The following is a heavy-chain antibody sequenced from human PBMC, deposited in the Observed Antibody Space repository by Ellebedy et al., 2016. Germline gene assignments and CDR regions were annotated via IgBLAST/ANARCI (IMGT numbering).Heavy chain of an antibody. CDR3: ARDAGGDYYFDY. J-gene: IGHJ4*02. V-gene: IGHV3-11*05. D-gene: IGHD4-17*01. CDR1: GFTFSSYA. Sequence: GGSLRLXXAASGFTFSSYAMSWIRQAPGKGLEWVSYISGPGIYTNYAHSVKGRFTISRDNAKNSLYLQMNSLRAEDTAVYYCARDAGGDYYFDYWGQGTLVTVSS. CDR2: ISGPGIYT.